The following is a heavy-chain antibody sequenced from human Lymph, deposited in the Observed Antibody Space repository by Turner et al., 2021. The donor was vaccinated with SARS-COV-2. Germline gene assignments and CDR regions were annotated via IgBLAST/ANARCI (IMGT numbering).Heavy chain of an antibody. D-gene: IGHD6-13*01. CDR1: GVTFSSYG. CDR3: ARGSAGGDV. Sequence: QVQLVESGGGVVQPGRSLRLSCAAAGVTFSSYGMHWVRQAPGKGLEWVAFIWYDGSNKYYADSVKGRFTISRDNSKNTLYLQMNSLRAEDTAVYYCARGSAGGDVWGQGTTVTVSS. CDR2: IWYDGSNK. V-gene: IGHV3-33*01. J-gene: IGHJ6*02.